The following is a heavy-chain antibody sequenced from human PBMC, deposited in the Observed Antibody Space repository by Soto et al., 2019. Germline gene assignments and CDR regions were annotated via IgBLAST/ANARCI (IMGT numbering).Heavy chain of an antibody. D-gene: IGHD4-17*01. V-gene: IGHV3-30*18. CDR3: AKGFGYGRPYYFDY. CDR2: ISYDGSNK. J-gene: IGHJ4*02. Sequence: GGSLSLSCAASGFTFSSYGMHWVRQAPGKGLEWVAVISYDGSNKYYADSVKGRFTISRDNSKNTLYLQMNSLRAEDTAVYYCAKGFGYGRPYYFDYWGQGTLVTVSS. CDR1: GFTFSSYG.